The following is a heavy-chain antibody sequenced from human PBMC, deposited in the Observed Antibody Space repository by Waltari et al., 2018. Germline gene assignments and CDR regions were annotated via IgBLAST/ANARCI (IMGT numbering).Heavy chain of an antibody. D-gene: IGHD4-17*01. CDR2: ISWDGGST. Sequence: EVQLVESWGVVVQPGGSLRLSCAASGFTFDDYAMHWVRQARGKGLEWVSLISWDGGSTYYADSVKGRFTIARDNNKNSLYLQMNSLRAEDTALYYCAKDISVTKGYYGMDVWGQGTTVTVSS. J-gene: IGHJ6*02. V-gene: IGHV3-43D*04. CDR1: GFTFDDYA. CDR3: AKDISVTKGYYGMDV.